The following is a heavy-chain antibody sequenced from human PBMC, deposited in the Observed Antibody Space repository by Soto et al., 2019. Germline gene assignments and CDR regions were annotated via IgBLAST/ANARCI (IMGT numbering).Heavy chain of an antibody. CDR2: ISSSGSTI. D-gene: IGHD3-10*01. CDR3: ARGLRPRGGYYYYYGMDV. J-gene: IGHJ6*02. V-gene: IGHV3-11*01. CDR1: GFTFSDYY. Sequence: PGGSLRLSCAASGFTFSDYYMSWIRQAPGKGLEWVSYISSSGSTIYYADSVKGRFTISRDNAKNSPYLQMNSLRGEDTAVYYCARGLRPRGGYYYYYGMDVWGQGTTVTVSS.